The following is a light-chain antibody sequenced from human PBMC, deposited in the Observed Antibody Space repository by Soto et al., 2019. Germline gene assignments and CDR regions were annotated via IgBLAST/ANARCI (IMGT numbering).Light chain of an antibody. Sequence: ALTQPASISGSPGQSITISCTGTSSDVGGYNYVSWYQQYPGKAPKLMIYDVDNRPSGVSNRFSGSKSGKTASLTISGLQAEDEADYYCSSYTSSSTVIFGGGTKLTVL. CDR2: DVD. CDR1: SSDVGGYNY. V-gene: IGLV2-14*03. CDR3: SSYTSSSTVI. J-gene: IGLJ2*01.